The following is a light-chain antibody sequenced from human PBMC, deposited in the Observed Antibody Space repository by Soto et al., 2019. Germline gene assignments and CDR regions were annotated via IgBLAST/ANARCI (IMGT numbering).Light chain of an antibody. CDR2: EVT. CDR3: RSYAGSSNYVV. Sequence: QSALTQPPSASGSPGQSVTISCTGTSSDVGGYNYVSWYQQHPGKAPKLMIYEVTKRPSGVPDRFSGSKSGNTASLTVSGLQAEDEADYYCRSYAGSSNYVVFGGGTKLTVL. V-gene: IGLV2-8*01. J-gene: IGLJ2*01. CDR1: SSDVGGYNY.